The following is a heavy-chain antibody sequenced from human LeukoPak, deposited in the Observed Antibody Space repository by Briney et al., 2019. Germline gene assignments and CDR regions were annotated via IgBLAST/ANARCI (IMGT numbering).Heavy chain of an antibody. CDR3: AKGDYGDYVGWFDP. J-gene: IGHJ5*02. V-gene: IGHV3-23*01. CDR1: GFTFSSYA. D-gene: IGHD4-17*01. CDR2: ISGNGGST. Sequence: GGSLRLSCAASGFTFSSYAMSWVRQAPGKGLEWVSAISGNGGSTYYADSVKGRFTISRDNSKNTLYLQMNSLRAEDTAVYYCAKGDYGDYVGWFDPWGQGTLVTVSS.